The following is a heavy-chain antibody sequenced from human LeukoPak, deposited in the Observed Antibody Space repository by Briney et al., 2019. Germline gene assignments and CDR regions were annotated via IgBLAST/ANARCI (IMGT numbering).Heavy chain of an antibody. J-gene: IGHJ4*02. D-gene: IGHD2-2*01. CDR1: GYTFTSYD. V-gene: IGHV1-8*03. CDR3: ARGFVVVPAAMGY. Sequence: ASVKVSCKASGYTFTSYDINWVRQATGQGLEWMGCMNPNSGNTGYAQKFQGRVTITRNTSISTAYMELSSLRSEDTSVYYCARGFVVVPAAMGYWGQGTLVTVSS. CDR2: MNPNSGNT.